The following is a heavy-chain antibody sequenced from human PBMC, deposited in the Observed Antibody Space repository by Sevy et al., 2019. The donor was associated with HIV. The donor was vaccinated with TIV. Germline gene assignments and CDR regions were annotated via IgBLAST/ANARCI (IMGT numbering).Heavy chain of an antibody. CDR3: TREAVTIARGIYNVFDL. CDR1: GFSLGDYC. V-gene: IGHV3-49*03. CDR2: VRDRGYGGTT. Sequence: GGSLRLSCTASGFSLGDYCLSWFRQAPGKGLEWVGAVRDRGYGGTTEYAASVKGRFTISTDDSMNIAYLQMASPNTADTAVYYCTREAVTIARGIYNVFDLWGHGTLVTVSS. J-gene: IGHJ4*03. D-gene: IGHD3-10*01.